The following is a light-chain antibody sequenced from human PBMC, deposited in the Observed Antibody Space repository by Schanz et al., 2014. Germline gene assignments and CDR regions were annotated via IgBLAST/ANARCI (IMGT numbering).Light chain of an antibody. CDR1: QSVGRN. J-gene: IGKJ1*01. CDR3: RQYGSLPET. V-gene: IGKV3-15*01. CDR2: GAS. Sequence: EILMTQSPVTLSVSPGERVTLFCRASQSVGRNLAWYQQKPGQAPRLLIYGASTRATGIPAKFSGSGSETEFTLTISRLEPEDFAVYYCRQYGSLPETFGQGTKVEIK.